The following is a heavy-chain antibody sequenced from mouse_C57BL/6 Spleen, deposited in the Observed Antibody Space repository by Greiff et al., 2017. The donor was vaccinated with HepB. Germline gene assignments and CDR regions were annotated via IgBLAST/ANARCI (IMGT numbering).Heavy chain of an antibody. CDR3: ARPSSSYAMDY. CDR2: ISSGSSTI. Sequence: VQLKESGGGLVKPGGSLKLSCAASGFTFSDYGMHWVRQAPEKGLEWVAYISSGSSTIYYADTVKGRFTISRDNAKNTLFLQMTSLRSEDTAMYYCARPSSSYAMDYWGQGTSVTVSS. CDR1: GFTFSDYG. V-gene: IGHV5-17*01. D-gene: IGHD1-1*01. J-gene: IGHJ4*01.